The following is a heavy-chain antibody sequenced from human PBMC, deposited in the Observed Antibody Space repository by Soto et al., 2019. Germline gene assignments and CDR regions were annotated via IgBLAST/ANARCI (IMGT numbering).Heavy chain of an antibody. D-gene: IGHD1-26*01. CDR1: GFTFSSYA. J-gene: IGHJ4*02. CDR2: ISGSGGST. CDR3: AVDVPFESSLIDH. Sequence: GWSLRLSCAASGFTFSSYAMSWVRQAPGKGLEWVSSISGSGGSTYYADSVKGRFTISRDNSKNKLYLQMNSLRAEDTAVYYCAVDVPFESSLIDHWGQGILVTVSS. V-gene: IGHV3-23*01.